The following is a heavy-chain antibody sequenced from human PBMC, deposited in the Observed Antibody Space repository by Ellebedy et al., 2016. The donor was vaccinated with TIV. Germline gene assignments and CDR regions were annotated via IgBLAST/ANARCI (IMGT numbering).Heavy chain of an antibody. Sequence: MPGGSLRLSCTVSGGSISDYYWGWIRQPPGKGLEWIGYIYSSGSTKYNPSLKSRVTISVDTSKSQFSLRLSPVTAADRAVYYCARLPKSRVGVTGHFDYWGQGTLVTVSS. V-gene: IGHV4-59*08. D-gene: IGHD1-26*01. CDR2: IYSSGST. CDR3: ARLPKSRVGVTGHFDY. J-gene: IGHJ4*02. CDR1: GGSISDYY.